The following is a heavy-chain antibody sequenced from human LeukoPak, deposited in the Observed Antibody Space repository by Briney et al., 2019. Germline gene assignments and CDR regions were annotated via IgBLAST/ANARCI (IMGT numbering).Heavy chain of an antibody. V-gene: IGHV3-66*01. D-gene: IGHD6-13*01. J-gene: IGHJ4*02. CDR3: ARGYSSSWYDLYYFDY. CDR1: GFTVSSNY. Sequence: GGSLRLSCAASGFTVSSNYMSWVRQAPGKGLEWVSVIYSGGSTYYADSVKGRFTISRDNSKNTLYLQMNSLRAEDTAVYYCARGYSSSWYDLYYFDYWGQGTLVTVSS. CDR2: IYSGGST.